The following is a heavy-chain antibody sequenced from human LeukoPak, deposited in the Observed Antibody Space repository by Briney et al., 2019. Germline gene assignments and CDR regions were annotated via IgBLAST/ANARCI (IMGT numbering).Heavy chain of an antibody. CDR2: ISTNGTVI. CDR3: APRTTATTS. Sequence: GGSLRLSCAVSGFTFSSCEMNWVRQAPGKGLEWVSYISTNGTVIHYADSVKGRFTISRDNAKNSLYLQMNSLRAEDTAVYYCAPRTTATTSWGQGTLVTVSS. J-gene: IGHJ4*02. CDR1: GFTFSSCE. D-gene: IGHD4-17*01. V-gene: IGHV3-48*03.